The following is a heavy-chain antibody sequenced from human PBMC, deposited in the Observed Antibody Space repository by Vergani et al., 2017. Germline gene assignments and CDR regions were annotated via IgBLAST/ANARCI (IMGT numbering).Heavy chain of an antibody. D-gene: IGHD6-13*01. CDR1: GFTFSSYW. J-gene: IGHJ4*02. CDR2: IKQDGSEK. V-gene: IGHV3-7*03. CDR3: ARRLSIAAAEDY. Sequence: EVQLVESGGGLVQPGGSPRLSCVASGFTFSSYWMSWVRQAPGKGLEWVANIKQDGSEKYYVDSVKGRFTISRDNAKNSLYLQMNSLRAEDTAVYYCARRLSIAAAEDYWGQGTLVTVSS.